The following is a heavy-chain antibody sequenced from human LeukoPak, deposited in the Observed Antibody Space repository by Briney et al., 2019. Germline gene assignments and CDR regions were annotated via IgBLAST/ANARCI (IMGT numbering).Heavy chain of an antibody. V-gene: IGHV1-18*01. CDR2: ISAYNGNT. J-gene: IGHJ6*03. D-gene: IGHD3-22*01. CDR3: ARDRSGYYYYYYYYMDV. CDR1: GYTFTSYG. Sequence: ASVKVSCKASGYTFTSYGISWVRQAPGQGLEWVGWISAYNGNTNYAQKLQGRVTMTTDTSTSTAYMELRSLRSDDTAVYYCARDRSGYYYYYYYYMDVWGKGTTVTVSS.